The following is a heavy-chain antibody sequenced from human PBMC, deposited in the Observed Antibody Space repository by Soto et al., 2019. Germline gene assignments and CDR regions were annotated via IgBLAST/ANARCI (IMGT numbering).Heavy chain of an antibody. D-gene: IGHD3-3*01. Sequence: ASVKVSCKASGYTFTSYGISWVRQAPGQGLEWMGWISAYNGNTNYAQKLQGRVTMTTDTSTSTAYMELRSLRSGDTAVYYCARDRSLRFLEWLPHYYGMDVWGPGTTVTVSS. J-gene: IGHJ6*02. V-gene: IGHV1-18*01. CDR3: ARDRSLRFLEWLPHYYGMDV. CDR2: ISAYNGNT. CDR1: GYTFTSYG.